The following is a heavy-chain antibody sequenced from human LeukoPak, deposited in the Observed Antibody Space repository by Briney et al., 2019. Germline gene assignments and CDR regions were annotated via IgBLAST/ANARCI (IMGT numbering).Heavy chain of an antibody. V-gene: IGHV4-38-2*01. CDR1: GFTFSDYY. CDR3: AAEGGATSAFDI. CDR2: ISHSGST. Sequence: GSLRLSCAASGFTFSDYYMSWIRQAPGKGLEWIGSISHSGSTHYNPSLKSRVTISVDTSKNQFSLKLSSVTAADTAVYYCAAEGGATSAFDIWGQGTMVTVSS. J-gene: IGHJ3*02. D-gene: IGHD1-26*01.